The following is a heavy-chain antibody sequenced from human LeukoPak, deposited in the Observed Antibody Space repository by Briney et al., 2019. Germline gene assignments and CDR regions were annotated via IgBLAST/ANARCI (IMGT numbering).Heavy chain of an antibody. CDR2: INPNSGGT. Sequence: ASVKVSCKASGYTFTSYYMHWVRQAPGQGLEWMGWINPNSGGTNYAQKFQGRVTMTRDTSISTAYMELSRQRSDDTTVYYFAREMLLWNSASYGFDHWGQGTLVTVSS. V-gene: IGHV1-2*02. D-gene: IGHD1-26*01. J-gene: IGHJ4*02. CDR1: GYTFTSYY. CDR3: AREMLLWNSASYGFDH.